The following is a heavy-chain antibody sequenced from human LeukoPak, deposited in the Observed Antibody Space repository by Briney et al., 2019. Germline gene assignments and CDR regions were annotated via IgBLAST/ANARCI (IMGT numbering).Heavy chain of an antibody. D-gene: IGHD3-10*01. J-gene: IGHJ3*02. CDR1: GFTFSSYA. CDR3: AKDFDCYGSGSYYRADAFDI. Sequence: PGGSLRLSCAASGFTFSSYAMSWVRQAPGKGLEWVSAISGSGGSTYYADSVKGRFTISRDNSKNTLYLQMNSLRAEDTAVYYCAKDFDCYGSGSYYRADAFDIWGQGTMVTVSS. CDR2: ISGSGGST. V-gene: IGHV3-23*01.